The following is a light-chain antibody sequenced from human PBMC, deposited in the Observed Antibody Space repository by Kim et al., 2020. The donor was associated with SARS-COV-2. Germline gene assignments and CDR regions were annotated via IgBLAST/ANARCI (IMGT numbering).Light chain of an antibody. V-gene: IGLV1-44*01. CDR3: AVWDDSLKGVV. CDR2: NNH. CDR1: SSNIGGNN. Sequence: QSVLTLPPSVSGTPGQTVTISCSGSSSNIGGNNVNWFQQLPGTAPKLLIYNNHERPSGVPDRFSGSKSATSASLAITRLQSEDEADYYCAVWDDSLKGVVFGGGTQLTVL. J-gene: IGLJ7*01.